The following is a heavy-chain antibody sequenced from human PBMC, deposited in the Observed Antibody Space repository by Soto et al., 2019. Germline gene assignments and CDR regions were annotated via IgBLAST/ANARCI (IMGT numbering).Heavy chain of an antibody. CDR1: GYTFTSYD. D-gene: IGHD4-17*01. J-gene: IGHJ4*02. CDR2: MNTNSGNT. V-gene: IGHV1-8*01. CDR3: ATTPYGDHVDY. Sequence: QVQLVQSGAEVKKPGASVKVSCKASGYTFTSYDINWVRQATGQGLEWMGWMNTNSGNTGYAQKFQGRATMTRNTSLSTAYMELSRLRSEDTAVYYCATTPYGDHVDYWGQGTLVTVSS.